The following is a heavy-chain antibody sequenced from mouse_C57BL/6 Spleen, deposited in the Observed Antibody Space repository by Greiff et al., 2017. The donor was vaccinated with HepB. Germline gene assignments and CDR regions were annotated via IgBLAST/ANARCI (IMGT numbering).Heavy chain of an antibody. V-gene: IGHV14-4*01. D-gene: IGHD2-5*01. CDR1: GFNIKDDY. J-gene: IGHJ2*01. CDR2: IDPENGDT. CDR3: TSSNYEYYFDY. Sequence: VQLQQSGAELVRPGASVKLSCTASGFNIKDDYMHWVKQRPEQGLEWIGWIDPENGDTEYASKFQGKATITADTSSNTAYLQLSSLTSEDTAVYYCTSSNYEYYFDYWGQGTTLTVSS.